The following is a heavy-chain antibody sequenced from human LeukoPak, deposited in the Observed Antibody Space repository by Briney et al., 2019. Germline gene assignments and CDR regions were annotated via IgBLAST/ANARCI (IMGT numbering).Heavy chain of an antibody. Sequence: GESLKISCKGSGYSFTSYWIGWVRHMPGKGLEWMGIIYPGDSDTRYSPSFQGQVTISADQSISTAYLQWSSLKASDTAMYYCARTITYGGGAFDYWGERTLVTVSS. CDR2: IYPGDSDT. CDR1: GYSFTSYW. V-gene: IGHV5-51*01. D-gene: IGHD2-8*01. CDR3: ARTITYGGGAFDY. J-gene: IGHJ4*02.